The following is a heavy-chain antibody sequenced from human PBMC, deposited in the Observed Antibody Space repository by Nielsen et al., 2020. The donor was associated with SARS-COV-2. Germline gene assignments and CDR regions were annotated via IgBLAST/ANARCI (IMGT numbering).Heavy chain of an antibody. CDR3: ASGPDYYDSDECDY. D-gene: IGHD3-22*01. CDR2: IYRTGSS. V-gene: IGHV4-38-2*02. J-gene: IGHJ4*02. CDR1: GYSVSSGSY. Sequence: SETLSLTCSVSGYSVSSGSYWGWIRQPPGKGLKWIGTIYRTGSSYYNPSLKSRVTISVDTSKNQFSLKLTSVTAADTAVYYCASGPDYYDSDECDYWGQGTLVTVSS.